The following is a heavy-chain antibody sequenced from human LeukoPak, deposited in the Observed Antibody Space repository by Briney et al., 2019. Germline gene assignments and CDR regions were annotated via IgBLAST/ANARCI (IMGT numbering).Heavy chain of an antibody. V-gene: IGHV4-39*01. CDR3: ARHNAPGHNSGSYYRTFDI. CDR2: SYYSGST. D-gene: IGHD1-26*01. J-gene: IGHJ3*02. Sequence: PAETLSLTCTVSGGSISSNSYYWGWIRQPPGKGLVWIGSSYYSGSTYYNPSLKSRVIISEDTSKNQFSLKLTSGPASDTGVYYCARHNAPGHNSGSYYRTFDIWGQGTMVTVSS. CDR1: GGSISSNSYY.